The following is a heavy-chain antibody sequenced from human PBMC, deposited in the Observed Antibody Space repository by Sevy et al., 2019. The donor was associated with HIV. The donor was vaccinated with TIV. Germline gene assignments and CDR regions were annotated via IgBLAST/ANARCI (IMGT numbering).Heavy chain of an antibody. V-gene: IGHV3-23*01. J-gene: IGHJ4*02. Sequence: GGSLRLSCAASGFTFSSYAMSWVRQAPGKGLEWVSVISGSGGSTYYADSVKGRFTISRDNSKNKLYLQMKSLRAEDTAVYYCATLETYYYGSGRYYWGQGTLVTVSS. D-gene: IGHD3-10*01. CDR1: GFTFSSYA. CDR3: ATLETYYYGSGRYY. CDR2: ISGSGGST.